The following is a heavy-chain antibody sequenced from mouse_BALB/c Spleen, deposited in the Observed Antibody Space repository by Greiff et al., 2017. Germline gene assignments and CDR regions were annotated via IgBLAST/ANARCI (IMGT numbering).Heavy chain of an antibody. V-gene: IGHV1S22*01. D-gene: IGHD2-1*01. Sequence: LQQPGSELVRPGASVKLSCKASGYTFTSYWMHWVKQRPGQGLEWIGNIYPGSGSTNYDEKFKSKATLTVDTSSSTAYMQLSSLTSEDSAVYYCTTFYYGNPWFAYWGQGTLVTVSA. CDR2: IYPGSGST. CDR3: TTFYYGNPWFAY. CDR1: GYTFTSYW. J-gene: IGHJ3*01.